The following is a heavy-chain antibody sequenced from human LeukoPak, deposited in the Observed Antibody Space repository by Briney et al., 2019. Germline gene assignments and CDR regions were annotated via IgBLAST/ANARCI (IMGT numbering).Heavy chain of an antibody. V-gene: IGHV3-21*01. CDR3: ARATVLRFLEWRPNWFDP. D-gene: IGHD3-3*01. CDR2: ISSSSSYI. Sequence: GGSLRLSCAASGFTFSSYSMNWVRQAPGKGLEWVSSISSSSSYIYYADSVKGRFTISRDNAKNSLYLQMNSLSAEDTAVYYCARATVLRFLEWRPNWFDPWGQGTLVTVSS. CDR1: GFTFSSYS. J-gene: IGHJ5*02.